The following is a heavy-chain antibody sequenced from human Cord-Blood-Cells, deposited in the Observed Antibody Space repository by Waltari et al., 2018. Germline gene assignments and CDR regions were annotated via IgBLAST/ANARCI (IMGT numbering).Heavy chain of an antibody. Sequence: QVQLQESGPGLVKPSETLSLTCTVSGGSISSYYWSWIRQPPGKGLEWIGYIYYNESTSYDPSHKSRVTISVDTSKNQFSLKLSSVTAADTAVYYCARVRGYSGYDAFDIWGQGTMVTVSS. D-gene: IGHD5-12*01. CDR2: IYYNEST. CDR1: GGSISSYY. V-gene: IGHV4-59*01. J-gene: IGHJ3*02. CDR3: ARVRGYSGYDAFDI.